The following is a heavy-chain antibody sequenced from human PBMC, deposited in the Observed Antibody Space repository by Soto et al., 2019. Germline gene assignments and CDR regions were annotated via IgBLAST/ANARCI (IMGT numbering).Heavy chain of an antibody. V-gene: IGHV3-11*01. CDR1: GFTFSDYY. D-gene: IGHD3-3*01. CDR3: ARDAPTYYDFWSGIDAFDI. CDR2: ISSSGSTI. J-gene: IGHJ3*02. Sequence: GGSLRLSCAASGFTFSDYYMSWIRQAPGKGLEWVSYISSSGSTIYCADSVKGRFTISRDNAKNSLYLQMNSLRAEDTAVYYCARDAPTYYDFWSGIDAFDIWGQGTMVTVSS.